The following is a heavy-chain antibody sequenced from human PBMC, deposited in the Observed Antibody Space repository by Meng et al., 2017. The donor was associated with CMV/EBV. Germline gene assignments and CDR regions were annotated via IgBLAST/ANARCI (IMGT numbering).Heavy chain of an antibody. Sequence: GSLRLSCAVYGGSFSGYYWSWIRQPPGKGLEWIGEINHSGSTNYNPSLKSRVTISVDTSKNQFSLKLSSVTAADTAVYYCARGLIAAAGTSRYDYYYNGMDVWGQGTTVTVSS. J-gene: IGHJ6*02. CDR1: GGSFSGYY. CDR2: INHSGST. CDR3: ARGLIAAAGTSRYDYYYNGMDV. D-gene: IGHD6-13*01. V-gene: IGHV4-34*01.